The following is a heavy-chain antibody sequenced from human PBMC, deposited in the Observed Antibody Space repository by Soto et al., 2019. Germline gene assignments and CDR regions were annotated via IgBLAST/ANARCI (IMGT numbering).Heavy chain of an antibody. CDR1: GGSVSSGSYY. V-gene: IGHV4-61*01. CDR3: ARDGRAVAGTATNAFDI. D-gene: IGHD6-19*01. CDR2: IYYSGST. J-gene: IGHJ3*02. Sequence: SETLSLTCTVSGGSVSSGSYYWSWIRQPPGKGLEWIGYIYYSGSTNYKPSLKSRVTISVDTSKNQFSLKLSSVTAADTAVYYCARDGRAVAGTATNAFDIWGQGTMVTVSS.